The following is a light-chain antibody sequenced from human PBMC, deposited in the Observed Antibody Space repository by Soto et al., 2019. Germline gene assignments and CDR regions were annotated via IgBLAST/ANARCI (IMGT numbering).Light chain of an antibody. CDR3: QQSGGSTRT. Sequence: EIVLTQAPGTLSLSPGERGTLSCRASQSISTTYLAWYQHKPGQAPRLLIYGASSRATGIPDRFSGSGSGTDFTLTISRLEPEDFAVYYCQQSGGSTRTFGQGTKVDI. J-gene: IGKJ1*01. V-gene: IGKV3-20*01. CDR2: GAS. CDR1: QSISTTY.